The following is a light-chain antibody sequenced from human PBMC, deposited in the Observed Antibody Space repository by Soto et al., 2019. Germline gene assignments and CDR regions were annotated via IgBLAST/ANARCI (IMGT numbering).Light chain of an antibody. Sequence: EIVLTQSPGTLSLSPGDRATLSFRASQSVSSSYLAWYQQQPGQAPRLLIYLASSRATGIPDRFSGSGSGTDFTLTISRLEPEDFAVYYCQQYGSSPPWTVGQGTKVDIK. J-gene: IGKJ1*01. CDR1: QSVSSSY. V-gene: IGKV3-20*01. CDR2: LAS. CDR3: QQYGSSPPWT.